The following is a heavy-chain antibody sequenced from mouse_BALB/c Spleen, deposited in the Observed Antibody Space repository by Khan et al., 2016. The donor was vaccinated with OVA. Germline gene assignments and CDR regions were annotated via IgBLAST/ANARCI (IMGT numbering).Heavy chain of an antibody. D-gene: IGHD1-1*01. Sequence: VQLQQSGPELVKPGASVKISCKTSGYTFTEYTMHWVKQSHGKSLEWIGSINPNNGYTTYTQKFKGKATLTVDKSSSTAYMELRSLTSEDSAVYYCARGNYGSSSYGYFDYWGQGTTLTVSS. CDR2: INPNNGYT. V-gene: IGHV1-18*01. CDR1: GYTFTEYT. CDR3: ARGNYGSSSYGYFDY. J-gene: IGHJ2*01.